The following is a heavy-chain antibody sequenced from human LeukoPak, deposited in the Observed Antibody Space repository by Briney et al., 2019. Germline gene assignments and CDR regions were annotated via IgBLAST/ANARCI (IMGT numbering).Heavy chain of an antibody. Sequence: PGGSLRLSCAASGFTFSSYSMNWVRQAPGKGLGWVSVISYDGSNKFYADSVKGRFTISRDNSKNTLYLQMNSLRVEDTAVYYCAKGRGQGFDYWGQGTLVTVSS. D-gene: IGHD3-10*01. CDR3: AKGRGQGFDY. J-gene: IGHJ4*02. CDR2: ISYDGSNK. CDR1: GFTFSSYS. V-gene: IGHV3-30*18.